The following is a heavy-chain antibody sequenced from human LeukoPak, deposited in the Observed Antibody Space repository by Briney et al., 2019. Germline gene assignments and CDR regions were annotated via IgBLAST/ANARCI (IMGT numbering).Heavy chain of an antibody. CDR1: GFTFSSYA. D-gene: IGHD6-19*01. CDR3: ARDRGGGGEYIAVAGTEDY. V-gene: IGHV3-30*04. J-gene: IGHJ4*02. CDR2: ISYDGSNK. Sequence: GRSLRLSCAASGFTFSSYAMHWVRQAPGKGLEWVAVISYDGSNKYYADSVKGRFTISRDNSKNTLYLQMNSLRAEDTAVYYCARDRGGGGEYIAVAGTEDYWGQGTLVTVSS.